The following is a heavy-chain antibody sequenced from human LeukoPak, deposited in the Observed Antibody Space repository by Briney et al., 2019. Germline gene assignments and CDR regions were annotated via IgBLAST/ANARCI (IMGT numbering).Heavy chain of an antibody. V-gene: IGHV5-51*01. D-gene: IGHD5-18*01. J-gene: IGHJ4*02. CDR3: AKHNSYDARSDY. Sequence: KCPGYSFTIFSIAWARQLHGKGLEWMGIIYTGDSDTRYSPSFQGPVTISADKSISTAYLQWSSLKASDTAMYYCAKHNSYDARSDYSGQGKLVTVSS. CDR2: IYTGDSDT. CDR1: GYSFTIFS.